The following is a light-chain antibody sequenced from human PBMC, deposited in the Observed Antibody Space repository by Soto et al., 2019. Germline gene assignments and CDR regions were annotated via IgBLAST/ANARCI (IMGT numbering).Light chain of an antibody. CDR1: QRVSTY. V-gene: IGKV3-11*01. CDR2: DAS. CDR3: QQRSNWPVT. J-gene: IGKJ5*01. Sequence: ENVLTQSPATLSLSPGEGGTLSCRASQRVSTYLAWYQQKPGQAPRLLIYDASNRATGIPARFSGSGSGTDFTLTISSLEPEDFAVYYCQQRSNWPVTFGQGTRLEIK.